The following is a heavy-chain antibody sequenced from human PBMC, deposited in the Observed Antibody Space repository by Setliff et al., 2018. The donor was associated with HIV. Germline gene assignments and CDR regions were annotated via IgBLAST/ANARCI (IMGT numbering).Heavy chain of an antibody. CDR1: GGSISSYY. J-gene: IGHJ4*02. Sequence: SETLSLTCSVSGGSISSYYWSWIRQPPGKGLEWIGDIYYSGMTNYNPSLQSRVTISLDTSKNQFSLELTSLTAADTAVYYCATRPRIAARPFDYWGQGMLVTVSS. CDR3: ATRPRIAARPFDY. V-gene: IGHV4-59*12. CDR2: IYYSGMT. D-gene: IGHD6-6*01.